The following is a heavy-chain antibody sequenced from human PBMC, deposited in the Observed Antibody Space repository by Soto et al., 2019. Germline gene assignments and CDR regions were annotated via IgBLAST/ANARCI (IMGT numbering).Heavy chain of an antibody. CDR3: ARDRYDSSGYVIIDAFDI. V-gene: IGHV4-59*11. Sequence: PSETLSLTCTVSGGSISSLYWSWLRQSPGKGLEWIGYIYHTGITNYDPSLKSRITMSVDTSKNQFSLNLSSVTAADTAVYYCARDRYDSSGYVIIDAFDIWGQGTMVTVSS. D-gene: IGHD3-22*01. CDR1: GGSISSLY. J-gene: IGHJ3*02. CDR2: IYHTGIT.